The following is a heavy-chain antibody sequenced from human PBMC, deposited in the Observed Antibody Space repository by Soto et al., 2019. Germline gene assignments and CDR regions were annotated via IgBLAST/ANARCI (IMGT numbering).Heavy chain of an antibody. CDR2: ISGSGDKT. V-gene: IGHV3-23*01. J-gene: IGHJ5*02. CDR3: AKGLSGSGAYQWFDP. CDR1: AFTFSRFA. Sequence: EVQLLESGGGLVQPGGSLRLSCVASAFTFSRFAMSWVRQTPGKGLEWVSAISGSGDKTFYADSVKGRFTISRDNSKNTLYLQMNSLRVDDTAVYYCAKGLSGSGAYQWFDPWGQGTLVTVSS. D-gene: IGHD3-10*01.